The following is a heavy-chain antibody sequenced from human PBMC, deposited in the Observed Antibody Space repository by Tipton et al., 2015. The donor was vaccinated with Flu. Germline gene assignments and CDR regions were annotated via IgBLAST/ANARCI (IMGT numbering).Heavy chain of an antibody. J-gene: IGHJ5*02. V-gene: IGHV4-4*07. D-gene: IGHD3-3*01. Sequence: TLSLTCTVSGGSINNYHWGWVRQPAGKGLEWIGRIYATGNTYYNPSLKSRLTLSVDMSKNQFSLKLSPVTAADTAVYSCARVGSGAWFDPWGQGALVTVSS. CDR2: IYATGNT. CDR1: GGSINNYH. CDR3: ARVGSGAWFDP.